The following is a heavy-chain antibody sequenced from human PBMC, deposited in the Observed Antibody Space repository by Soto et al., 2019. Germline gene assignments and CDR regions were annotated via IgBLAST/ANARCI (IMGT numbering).Heavy chain of an antibody. CDR3: AQTTGWPGFDY. J-gene: IGHJ4*02. V-gene: IGHV4-59*01. Sequence: SETLSLACTASGASINKFYGDWFRQPPGKGLEWIGHIYNGESTNYNPSLKSRVTISADTSKNQFSLKLGSVTAADTAVYYCAQTTGWPGFDYWGQGILVTVSS. CDR2: IYNGEST. D-gene: IGHD6-19*01. CDR1: GASINKFY.